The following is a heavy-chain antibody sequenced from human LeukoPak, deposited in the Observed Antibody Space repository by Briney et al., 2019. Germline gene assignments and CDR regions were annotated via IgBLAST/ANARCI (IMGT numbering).Heavy chain of an antibody. J-gene: IGHJ4*02. D-gene: IGHD3-3*01. CDR3: ARDHSRSGYYDY. CDR2: TSDSGST. V-gene: IGHV4-59*01. Sequence: PSETLSLTCTASGGSIISDYWGWIRQPPGRGLEWVGYTSDSGSTNYNPSLRSRVTMSLDTSKNQFSLNLNSVTTADTAVYYCARDHSRSGYYDYWGQGTLVTVSS. CDR1: GGSIISDY.